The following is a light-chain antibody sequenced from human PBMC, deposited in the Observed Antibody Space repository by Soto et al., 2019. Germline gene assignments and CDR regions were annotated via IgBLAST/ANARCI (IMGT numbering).Light chain of an antibody. J-gene: IGKJ3*01. V-gene: IGKV3-20*01. CDR2: GAS. CDR3: QQYGSSPPFT. CDR1: QSVSSSY. Sequence: EIGLTQSPGTLSLSPGERATLSCMASQSVSSSYLAWYQQKPGQAPRLLIYGASSRATGIPDRFSGSGSGTDFTLTISRLEPEDFVVYYCQQYGSSPPFTFGPGTKVDIK.